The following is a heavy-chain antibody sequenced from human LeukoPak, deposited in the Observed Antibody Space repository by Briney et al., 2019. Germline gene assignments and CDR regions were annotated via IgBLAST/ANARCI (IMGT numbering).Heavy chain of an antibody. CDR3: AREDFLEWFQGGYNWFDP. Sequence: GGSLRLSCAASGFTFSDYYMGWIRQAPGKGLEGVSDISSSGSTIYYEDSVKGRFTISRDNAKNSLYLQMNILRAEDTPVYYCAREDFLEWFQGGYNWFDPWGQGTLVTVSS. CDR2: ISSSGSTI. V-gene: IGHV3-11*04. CDR1: GFTFSDYY. D-gene: IGHD3-3*01. J-gene: IGHJ5*02.